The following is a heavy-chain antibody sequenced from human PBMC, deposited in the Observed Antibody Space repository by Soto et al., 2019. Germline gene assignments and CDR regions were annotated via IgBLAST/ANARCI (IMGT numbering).Heavy chain of an antibody. CDR3: ARDGKRYYDSSGRPFDI. Sequence: SVKVSCKASGGTFSSYAISWVRQAHGQGLEWMGGIIPIFGTANYAQKFQGRVTITADESTSTAYMELSRLRSEDTAVYYCARDGKRYYDSSGRPFDIWGQGTMVTVSS. J-gene: IGHJ3*02. V-gene: IGHV1-69*13. CDR2: IIPIFGTA. CDR1: GGTFSSYA. D-gene: IGHD3-22*01.